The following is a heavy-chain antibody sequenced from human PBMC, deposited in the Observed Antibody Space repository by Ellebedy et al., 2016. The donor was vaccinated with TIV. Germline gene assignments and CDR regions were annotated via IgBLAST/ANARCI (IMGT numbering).Heavy chain of an antibody. V-gene: IGHV3-21*01. CDR1: GFTFSTYT. J-gene: IGHJ4*02. Sequence: GGSLRLXXAASGFTFSTYTMNWVRQAPGKGLEWVSSISTRSTYIYYADSVKGRFTISRDNAKNSLSLQMNSLRAEDTAVYFCARAVSGYYDYWGQGTLVTVSS. CDR2: ISTRSTYI. CDR3: ARAVSGYYDY. D-gene: IGHD6-19*01.